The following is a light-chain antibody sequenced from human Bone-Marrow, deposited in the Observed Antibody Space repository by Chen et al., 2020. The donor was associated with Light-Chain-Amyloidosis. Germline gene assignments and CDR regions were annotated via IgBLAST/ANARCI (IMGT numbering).Light chain of an antibody. CDR1: NIGSTS. J-gene: IGLJ3*02. CDR3: QVWARSSDRPV. Sequence: SYVLTQPSAVSVAPRLTATITCGGNNIGSTSVHWYQQTPRQAPLLVAYDDRARPSGIPERLSGSNSGNTATLTISRVEAKDEADCCCQVWARSSDRPVFGGGTKLTVL. CDR2: DDR. V-gene: IGLV3-21*02.